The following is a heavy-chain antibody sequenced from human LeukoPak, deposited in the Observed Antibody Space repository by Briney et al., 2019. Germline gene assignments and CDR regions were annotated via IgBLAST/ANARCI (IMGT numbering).Heavy chain of an antibody. V-gene: IGHV3-23*01. J-gene: IGHJ1*01. CDR1: GFTFSSYA. CDR3: AQDLGYSSSRLGGLQH. D-gene: IGHD6-13*01. CDR2: ISGSGGST. Sequence: KTGGSLRLSCAASGFTFSSYAMSWVRQAPGKGLEWVSAISGSGGSTYYADSVKGRFTISRDNSKNTLYLQMNSLRAEDTAVYYCAQDLGYSSSRLGGLQHWGQGTLVTVSS.